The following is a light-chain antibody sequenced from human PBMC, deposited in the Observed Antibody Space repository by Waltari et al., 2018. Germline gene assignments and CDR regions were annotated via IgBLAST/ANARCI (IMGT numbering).Light chain of an antibody. CDR3: QVWDSSSDPPHV. V-gene: IGLV3-21*04. CDR2: YET. CDR1: IRSQC. Sequence: SYVLTQPPSVSVASGETARLPLGGNIRSQCRHWYQHKPGQAPVLVIYYETVRPSGIPDRFSGSSSGDTATLTISRVEAGDEADYYYQVWDSSSDPPHVFGTGTKVTV. J-gene: IGLJ1*01.